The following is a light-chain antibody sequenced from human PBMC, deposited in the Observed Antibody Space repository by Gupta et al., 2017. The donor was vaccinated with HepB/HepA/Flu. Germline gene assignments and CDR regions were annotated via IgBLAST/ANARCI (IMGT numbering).Light chain of an antibody. J-gene: IGKJ4*01. V-gene: IGKV3-20*01. CDR2: GAS. CDR3: QHYDFSIPLS. Sequence: EIVLTQSPGTLSLSPGERATRSCRASQSFTSGYLAWYQQKPGQAPRLLIYGASRRATDIPDRFSGSGSGTDFTLTISRLEPEDFAVYYCQHYDFSIPLSFGGGTKVEMK. CDR1: QSFTSGY.